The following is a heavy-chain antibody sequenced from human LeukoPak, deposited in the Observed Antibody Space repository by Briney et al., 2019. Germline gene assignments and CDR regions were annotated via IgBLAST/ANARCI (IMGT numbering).Heavy chain of an antibody. CDR3: AREYPIYGTNVLRYFDGSKPAGDYMDV. V-gene: IGHV1-24*01. CDR2: FDPEDGET. D-gene: IGHD3-9*01. J-gene: IGHJ6*03. CDR1: GYTLTELS. Sequence: ASVKVSCKVSGYTLTELSKHWVRQAPGKGLEWMGGFDPEDGETIYAQKFQGRVTMTEDTSTDTAYMELSSLRSEDTAVYYCAREYPIYGTNVLRYFDGSKPAGDYMDVWGKGTTVTVSS.